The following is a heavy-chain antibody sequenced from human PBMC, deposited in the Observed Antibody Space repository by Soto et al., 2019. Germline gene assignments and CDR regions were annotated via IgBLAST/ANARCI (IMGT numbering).Heavy chain of an antibody. Sequence: SETLSLTCGVSVGSVTGENVYWVWIRQFSGKGPEWIGHISSSGSTNYNPSLKSRVTTSIDTSKNQFSLRLTSVTAADSAVYYCARALYYYRSGYNYYAIDSWGQGTLVTVSS. V-gene: IGHV4-61*01. CDR2: ISSSGST. D-gene: IGHD3-22*01. CDR1: VGSVTGENVY. J-gene: IGHJ4*02. CDR3: ARALYYYRSGYNYYAIDS.